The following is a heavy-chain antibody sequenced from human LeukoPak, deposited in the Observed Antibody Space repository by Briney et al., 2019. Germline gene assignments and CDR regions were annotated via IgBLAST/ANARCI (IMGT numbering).Heavy chain of an antibody. D-gene: IGHD3-10*01. J-gene: IGHJ4*02. CDR2: INPNSGGT. CDR3: ARCRYYGSGCSD. V-gene: IGHV1-2*02. CDR1: GYTFTGYY. Sequence: ASVKVSCKASGYTFTGYYMHWVRQAPGQGLEWMGWINPNSGGTNYAQKFQGRVTMTRDTSISTAYLQWSSLKASDTAMYYCARCRYYGSGCSDWGQGTLVTVSS.